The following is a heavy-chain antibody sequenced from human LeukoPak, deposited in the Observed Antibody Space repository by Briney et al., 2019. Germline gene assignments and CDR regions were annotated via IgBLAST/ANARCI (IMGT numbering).Heavy chain of an antibody. CDR2: VSYDGGNE. J-gene: IGHJ6*04. CDR1: GFTFSNYA. CDR3: ARDRERYCDFGMDV. Sequence: GGSLRLSCAASGFTFSNYAIHWVRQAPGKGLEWVAVVSYDGGNEYYADSVKGRFTISRDNSKNTLYLQMNSLRAEDTAVYYCARDRERYCDFGMDVWGKGTTVTVSS. V-gene: IGHV3-30*04.